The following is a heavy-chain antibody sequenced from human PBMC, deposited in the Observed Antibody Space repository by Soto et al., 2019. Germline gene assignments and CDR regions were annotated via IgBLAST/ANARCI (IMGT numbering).Heavy chain of an antibody. CDR1: GGTFSSYA. CDR3: ARDPGYYGSGSYYNTNWFDP. D-gene: IGHD3-10*01. J-gene: IGHJ5*02. CDR2: IIPIFGTA. V-gene: IGHV1-69*13. Sequence: GASVKVSCKASGGTFSSYAISWVRQAPGQGLEWMGGIIPIFGTANYAQKFQGRVTITADESTSTAYMELSSLRSEDTAVYYCARDPGYYGSGSYYNTNWFDPWGQGTLVTVSS.